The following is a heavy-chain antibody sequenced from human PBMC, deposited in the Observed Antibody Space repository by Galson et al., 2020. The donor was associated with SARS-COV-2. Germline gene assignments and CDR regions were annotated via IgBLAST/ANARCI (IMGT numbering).Heavy chain of an antibody. J-gene: IGHJ2*01. D-gene: IGHD5-12*01. CDR3: ARVWRGWLQYTINWYFDL. CDR1: GGSISSHY. CDR2: IYYSGST. Sequence: SETLSLTCTVSGGSISSHYWSWIRQPPGKGLEWIGYIYYSGSTNYNPSLKSRVTISVDTSKNQFSLKLSSVTAADTAVYYCARVWRGWLQYTINWYFDLWGRGTLGTVSS. V-gene: IGHV4-59*11.